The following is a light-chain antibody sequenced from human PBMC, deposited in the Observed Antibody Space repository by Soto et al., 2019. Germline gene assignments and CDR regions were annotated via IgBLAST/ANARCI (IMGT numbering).Light chain of an antibody. CDR2: GDR. V-gene: IGLV2-14*03. Sequence: QSVLIHPTSVSWSPGQSNPISCTGNTNDIGTYYYISWYQQHTGKTSRLLMFGDRNLHPVISTRFSGSKSGLTASLIISGLQPEDQADYYCSSLTPIRLYVFGPGTNVTDL. CDR3: SSLTPIRLYV. J-gene: IGLJ1*01. CDR1: TNDIGTYYY.